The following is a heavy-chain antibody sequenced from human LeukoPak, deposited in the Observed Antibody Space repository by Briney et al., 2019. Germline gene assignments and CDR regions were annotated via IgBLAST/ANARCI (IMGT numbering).Heavy chain of an antibody. Sequence: KPSETLSLTCTVSGGSISSGSYYWRWIRQPAGKGLEWIGRIYTSGSTNYNPSLKSRVTISVDTSKNQLSLKLSSVTAADTAVYYCAATTVTTRGYFQHWGQGTLVTVSS. CDR3: AATTVTTRGYFQH. D-gene: IGHD4-17*01. CDR1: GGSISSGSYY. J-gene: IGHJ1*01. CDR2: IYTSGST. V-gene: IGHV4-61*02.